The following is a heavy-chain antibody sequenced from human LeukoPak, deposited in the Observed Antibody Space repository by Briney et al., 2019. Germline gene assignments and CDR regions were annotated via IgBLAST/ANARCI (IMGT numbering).Heavy chain of an antibody. CDR3: ARQFTFGYAYGYYFDF. CDR1: GGPISNVHYY. J-gene: IGHJ4*02. D-gene: IGHD5-18*01. CDR2: FHYSAST. V-gene: IGHV4-39*01. Sequence: HSETLSLTRTVSGGPISNVHYYWSWIRQPPGTGLEWIGNFHYSASTYYNPSLKSRVTISVDTSKNQFSLRLSSVTAADTAVYYCARQFTFGYAYGYYFDFWGQGALVTVSS.